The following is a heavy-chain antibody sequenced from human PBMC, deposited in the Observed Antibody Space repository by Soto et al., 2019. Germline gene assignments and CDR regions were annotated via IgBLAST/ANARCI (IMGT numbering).Heavy chain of an antibody. CDR2: IVVGSGNT. CDR1: GFTFTSSA. D-gene: IGHD3-9*01. J-gene: IGHJ4*02. CDR3: ARDTPGLSGTHYIDYLNS. V-gene: IGHV1-58*02. Sequence: SVKVSCKASGFTFTSSAIQWVRQARGQRLEWIGWIVVGSGNTNYAQKFQERVTITRDMSTSTAYMKLSSLRSEDTAVYYCARDTPGLSGTHYIDYLNSWGQGARVTV.